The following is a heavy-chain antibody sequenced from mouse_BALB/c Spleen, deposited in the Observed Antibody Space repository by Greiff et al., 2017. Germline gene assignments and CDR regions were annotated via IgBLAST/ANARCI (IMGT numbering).Heavy chain of an antibody. J-gene: IGHJ2*01. CDR3: TRDGVLRSYFDY. Sequence: QVHVKQSGAELVRPGASVTLSCKASGYTFTDYEMHWVKQTPVHGLEWIGAIDPETGGTAYNQKFKGKATLTADKSSSTAYMELRSLTSEDSAVYYCTRDGVLRSYFDYWGQGTTLTVSS. V-gene: IGHV1-15*01. D-gene: IGHD2-14*01. CDR2: IDPETGGT. CDR1: GYTFTDYE.